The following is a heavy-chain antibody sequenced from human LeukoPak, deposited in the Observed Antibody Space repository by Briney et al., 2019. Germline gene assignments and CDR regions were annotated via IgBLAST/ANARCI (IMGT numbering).Heavy chain of an antibody. CDR1: GGTFSSYA. CDR3: ARGEGISMVRGVMGWYYMDV. V-gene: IGHV1-69*13. Sequence: SVNVSCKASGGTFSSYAISWVRQAPGQGLEWMGGIIPIFGTANYAQKFQGRVTITADESTSTAYMELSSLRSEDTAVYYCARGEGISMVRGVMGWYYMDVWGKGTTVAVSS. D-gene: IGHD3-10*01. J-gene: IGHJ6*03. CDR2: IIPIFGTA.